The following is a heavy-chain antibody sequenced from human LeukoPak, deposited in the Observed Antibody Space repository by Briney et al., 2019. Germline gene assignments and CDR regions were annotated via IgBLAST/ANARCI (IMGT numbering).Heavy chain of an antibody. CDR3: SRDLIGSWERFDY. V-gene: IGHV1-46*01. CDR2: INPNGCGT. D-gene: IGHD1-26*01. CDR1: GYTFTTYY. Sequence: ASVKVSCKTSGYTFTTYYIHSVGQATGQGREWMGVINPNGCGTAYLEKFKRRVTMTRDTSTSTVYMQLNSLRSEDMAVYYCSRDLIGSWERFDYCGQGTLVTVSS. J-gene: IGHJ4*02.